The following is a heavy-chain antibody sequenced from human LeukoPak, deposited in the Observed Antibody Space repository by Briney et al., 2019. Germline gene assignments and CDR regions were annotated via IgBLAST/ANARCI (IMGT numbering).Heavy chain of an antibody. CDR2: ISAYNGNT. CDR1: GYTFTSYG. V-gene: IGHV1-18*01. CDR3: ARLKWSFGVVTTTAAFDY. Sequence: GASVKVSCKASGYTFTSYGISWVRQAPGQGLEWMGWISAYNGNTNYAQKLQGRVTMTTDTSTSTAYMELRSLRSDDTAVYYCARLKWSFGVVTTTAAFDYWGQGTLVTVSS. D-gene: IGHD3-3*01. J-gene: IGHJ4*02.